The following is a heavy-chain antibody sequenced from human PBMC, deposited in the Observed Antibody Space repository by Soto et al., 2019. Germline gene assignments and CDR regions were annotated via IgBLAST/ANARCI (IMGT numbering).Heavy chain of an antibody. J-gene: IGHJ4*02. D-gene: IGHD3-22*01. V-gene: IGHV3-11*01. CDR3: ARDQGYYESSGYFDY. Sequence: PXESLRLSCAASGFTFSDYYMSWIRQAPGKGLEWVSYISSSGSIIYYADSVKGRFTISRDNAKNSLYLQMNSLRAEDTAVYYCARDQGYYESSGYFDYWGQGTLVTVSS. CDR1: GFTFSDYY. CDR2: ISSSGSII.